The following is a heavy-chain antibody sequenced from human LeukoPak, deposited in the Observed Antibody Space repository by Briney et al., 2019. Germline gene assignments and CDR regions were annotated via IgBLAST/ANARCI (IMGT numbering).Heavy chain of an antibody. CDR3: ARGHDVIRGVTDY. CDR1: GFTFSSYA. V-gene: IGHV3-64*01. J-gene: IGHJ4*02. CDR2: ISSNGGST. Sequence: GGSLRLSCAASGFTFSSYAMHWVRQAPGKGLEYVSAISSNGGSTYYANSVKGRFTISRDNSKNTLYLQMGSLRAEDMAVYYCARGHDVIRGVTDYWGQGTLVTVSS. D-gene: IGHD3-10*01.